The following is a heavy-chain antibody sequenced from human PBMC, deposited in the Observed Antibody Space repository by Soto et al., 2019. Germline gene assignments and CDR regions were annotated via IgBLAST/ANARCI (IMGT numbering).Heavy chain of an antibody. CDR1: GFTLTDYF. D-gene: IGHD1-26*01. V-gene: IGHV1-2*02. Sequence: ASVKVSCKASGFTLTDYFFHWVRQAPGQGLEWMGWINPNSGDTNYAEKFQGRVTMTRDTSISTAYMELSRLTSDDTAVYYCVRELYSGSFDYWGQGTPVTVSS. J-gene: IGHJ4*02. CDR2: INPNSGDT. CDR3: VRELYSGSFDY.